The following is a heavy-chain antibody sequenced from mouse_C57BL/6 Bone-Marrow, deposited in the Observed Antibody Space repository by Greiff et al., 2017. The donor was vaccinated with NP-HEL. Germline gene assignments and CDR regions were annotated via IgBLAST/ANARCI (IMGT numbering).Heavy chain of an antibody. J-gene: IGHJ3*01. D-gene: IGHD2-5*01. CDR1: GFNINNTY. CDR3: ARGYSKFAY. CDR2: IDPANGNT. Sequence: EVQLQESVAELVRPGASVKLSCTASGFNINNTYMHWVKQRPEQGLEWIGRIDPANGNTKYAPKFQGKATITADTSSNTAYLQLSSLTSEDTAIYYCARGYSKFAYWGQGTLVTVSA. V-gene: IGHV14-3*01.